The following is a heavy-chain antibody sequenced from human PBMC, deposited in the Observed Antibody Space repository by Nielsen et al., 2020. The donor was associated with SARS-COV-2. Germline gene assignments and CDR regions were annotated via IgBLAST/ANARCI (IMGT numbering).Heavy chain of an antibody. CDR1: GFTFSSYA. CDR3: AKLWFGEQAHFDY. CDR2: ISGRGGST. V-gene: IGHV3-23*01. Sequence: GGSLRLSCAASGFTFSSYAMGWVRQAPGKGLEWVSFISGRGGSTYYADSVKGRFTISRDNSKSTLYLQMNSLRAEDTAIYYCAKLWFGEQAHFDYWGQGTLVTVSS. J-gene: IGHJ4*02. D-gene: IGHD3-10*01.